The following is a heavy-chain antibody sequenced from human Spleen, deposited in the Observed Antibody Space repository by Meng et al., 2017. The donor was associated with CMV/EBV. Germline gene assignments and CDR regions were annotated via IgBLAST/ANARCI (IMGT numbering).Heavy chain of an antibody. D-gene: IGHD3-10*01. CDR1: GFTFSNAW. CDR3: TTEYYYGSGSQDY. Sequence: EGVMVGAGGGLGKLGGFLRLSCAASGFTFSNAWMSWVRQAPGKGLEWVGRIKSKTDGGTTDYAAPVKDRFTISRDDSKNTLYLQMNSLKTEDTAVYYCTTEYYYGSGSQDYWGQGTLVTVSS. V-gene: IGHV3-15*01. J-gene: IGHJ4*02. CDR2: IKSKTDGGTT.